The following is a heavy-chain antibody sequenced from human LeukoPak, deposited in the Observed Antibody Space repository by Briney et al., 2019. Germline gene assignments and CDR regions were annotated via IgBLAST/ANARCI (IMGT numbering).Heavy chain of an antibody. CDR2: IAGDGGSI. V-gene: IGHV3-74*01. D-gene: IGHD2-15*01. CDR1: GFTFSDYW. J-gene: IGHJ6*02. CDR3: ARGGFKYNYYDAMDV. Sequence: PGGSLRLSCAASGFTFSDYWMHWVRDAPGKGLMWVARIAGDGGSISYADSVKGRFTISRDNAKNTLYLQMSSQRAEDTAIYYCARGGFKYNYYDAMDVWGQGTTVTVSS.